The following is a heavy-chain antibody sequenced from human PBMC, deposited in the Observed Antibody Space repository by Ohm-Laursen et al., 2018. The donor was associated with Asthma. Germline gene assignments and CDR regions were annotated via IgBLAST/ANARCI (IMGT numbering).Heavy chain of an antibody. CDR2: IFFTGST. J-gene: IGHJ4*02. D-gene: IGHD4-23*01. CDR1: GAPVASGAHY. CDR3: ARVNYGGPLDY. V-gene: IGHV4-31*03. Sequence: TLSLTCTVSGAPVASGAHYWTWVRQPPGEALEWIGNIFFTGSTDYNPSLSSRLTISVDTSRNQFSLKLTSVTAADMAVYYCARVNYGGPLDYWGPGALVTVSS.